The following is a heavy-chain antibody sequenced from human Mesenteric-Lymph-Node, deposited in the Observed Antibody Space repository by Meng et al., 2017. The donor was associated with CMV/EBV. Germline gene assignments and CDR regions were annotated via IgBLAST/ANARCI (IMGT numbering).Heavy chain of an antibody. CDR2: MNPNSGNT. CDR3: ARDLIAAAGTDRAGFDP. J-gene: IGHJ5*02. D-gene: IGHD6-13*01. V-gene: IGHV1-8*01. CDR1: GYTFTSYD. Sequence: ASVKVSCKASGYTFTSYDINWVRQATGQGLEWMGWMNPNSGNTGYAQKFQGRVTMTRNTSISTAYMELSSLRSEDTAVYYCARDLIAAAGTDRAGFDPWGQGTLVTVSS.